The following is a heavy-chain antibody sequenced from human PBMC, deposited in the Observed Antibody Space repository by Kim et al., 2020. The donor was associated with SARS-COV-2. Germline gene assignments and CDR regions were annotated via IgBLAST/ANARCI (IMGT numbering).Heavy chain of an antibody. J-gene: IGHJ6*02. Sequence: GGSLRLSCAASGFTFSSYSMNWVRQAPGKGLEWVSYISSSSSTIYYADSVKGRFTISRDNVKNSLYLQMNSLRDEDTAVYYCATIAAAGTAFYYYGMDVWGQGTTVTVSS. CDR3: ATIAAAGTAFYYYGMDV. V-gene: IGHV3-48*02. CDR1: GFTFSSYS. CDR2: ISSSSSTI. D-gene: IGHD6-13*01.